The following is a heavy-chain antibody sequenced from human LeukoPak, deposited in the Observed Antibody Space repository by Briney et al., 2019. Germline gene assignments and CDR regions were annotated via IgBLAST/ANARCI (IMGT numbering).Heavy chain of an antibody. V-gene: IGHV7-4-1*02. J-gene: IGHJ6*02. Sequence: ASVKVSCKASGYTFTSYAMNWVRQAPGQGLEWMGWINTNTGNPTYAQGLTGRFVFSLDTSVSTAYLQISSLKAEDTAVYYCARDVAAVAGTGYYYGMDVWGQGTTVTVSS. D-gene: IGHD6-19*01. CDR1: GYTFTSYA. CDR2: INTNTGNP. CDR3: ARDVAAVAGTGYYYGMDV.